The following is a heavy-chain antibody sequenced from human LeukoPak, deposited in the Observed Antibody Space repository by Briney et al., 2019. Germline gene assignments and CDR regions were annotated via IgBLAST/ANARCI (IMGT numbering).Heavy chain of an antibody. CDR2: INPTGGST. V-gene: IGHV1-46*01. J-gene: IGHJ3*02. CDR3: ARRIAVACTPDAFDI. D-gene: IGHD6-19*01. CDR1: GYTFTIYY. Sequence: GASVTVSFTCSGYTFTIYYMDWVRQAPGQGRGWMGKINPTGGSTHYAQHFQGRVTMPSDTSTRTVYMHLSSLRSEDTAVYYCARRIAVACTPDAFDIWGQGTFVTVAS.